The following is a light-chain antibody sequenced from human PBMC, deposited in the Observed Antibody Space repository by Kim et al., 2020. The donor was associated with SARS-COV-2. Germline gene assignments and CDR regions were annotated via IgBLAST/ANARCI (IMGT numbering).Light chain of an antibody. CDR3: QQNYSSPLT. CDR2: KAS. Sequence: ASLGDGVTIACRASQRIRNFFNWYHQKPGKPPIILIYKASRLQSGVPSRFSGSGSGTDFTLTISRLQPDDSATYYCQQNYSSPLTFGEGTKVDIK. J-gene: IGKJ1*01. CDR1: QRIRNF. V-gene: IGKV1-39*01.